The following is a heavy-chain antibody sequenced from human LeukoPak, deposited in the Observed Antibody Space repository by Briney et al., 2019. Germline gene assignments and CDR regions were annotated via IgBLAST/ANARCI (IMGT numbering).Heavy chain of an antibody. CDR3: ARGRIAVAGTYIPSNWGPQLYYMDV. J-gene: IGHJ6*03. CDR1: GFTFSSYA. Sequence: GGSLTLSCAASGFTFSSYAMSWVRQAPGKGLEWVANIKQDGSEKYYVDSVKDRFTRSRDSAENSLYLQMNSLRVEDTAVYYCARGRIAVAGTYIPSNWGPQLYYMDVWGKGTTVTVSS. V-gene: IGHV3-7*01. D-gene: IGHD6-19*01. CDR2: IKQDGSEK.